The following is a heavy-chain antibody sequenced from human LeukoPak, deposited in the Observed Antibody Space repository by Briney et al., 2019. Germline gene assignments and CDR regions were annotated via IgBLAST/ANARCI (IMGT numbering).Heavy chain of an antibody. CDR3: AKGVAVASPYYFDY. Sequence: PGGSLRLSCAVSGITLSNYGMSWVRQAPGKGLEWVSPISGSGSSTYYADSVKGRFTISRDNSKNTLYLQMNSLRAEDTAVYYCAKGVAVASPYYFDYWGQGTLVTVSS. D-gene: IGHD6-19*01. V-gene: IGHV3-23*01. J-gene: IGHJ4*02. CDR2: ISGSGSST. CDR1: GITLSNYG.